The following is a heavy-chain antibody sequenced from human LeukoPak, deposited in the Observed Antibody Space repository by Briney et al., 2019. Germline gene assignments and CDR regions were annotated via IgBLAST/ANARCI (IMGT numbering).Heavy chain of an antibody. J-gene: IGHJ5*02. CDR1: GFTFSSYG. Sequence: GSLRLSCAASGFTFSSYGMHWVRQAPGKGLEWVAVISYDGSNKYYADSVKGRFTISRDNSKNTLYLQMNSLRAEDTAVYYCAKVKGGGSFMNWFDPWGQGTLVTVSS. CDR3: AKVKGGGSFMNWFDP. D-gene: IGHD2-15*01. V-gene: IGHV3-30*18. CDR2: ISYDGSNK.